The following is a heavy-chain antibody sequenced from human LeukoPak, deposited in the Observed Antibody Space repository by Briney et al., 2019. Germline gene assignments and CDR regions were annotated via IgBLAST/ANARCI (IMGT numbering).Heavy chain of an antibody. D-gene: IGHD3-22*01. V-gene: IGHV3-33*01. CDR1: GFTFSSYG. Sequence: GGFLRLSCAASGFTFSSYGMHWVRQAPGKGLEWVAAIWYDGSNKYYADSVKGRFTISRDNSKNTLYLQMNSLRAEDTAVYYCARSGDSSGYDYWGQGTLVTVSS. J-gene: IGHJ4*02. CDR2: IWYDGSNK. CDR3: ARSGDSSGYDY.